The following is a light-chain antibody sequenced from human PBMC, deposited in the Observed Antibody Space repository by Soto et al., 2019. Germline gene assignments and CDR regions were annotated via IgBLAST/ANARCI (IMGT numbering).Light chain of an antibody. CDR1: SSNIGAGYD. CDR3: QSSDSSRVV. J-gene: IGLJ2*01. V-gene: IGLV1-40*01. CDR2: GNT. Sequence: QSVLTQPPSVSGAPGQRVTISCTGNSSNIGAGYDVHWYQQFPGAAPKVLIHGNTNRPAGVPARFSGSKSGTSASLAITGLQAEDEADYCCQSSDSSRVVFGGGTKLTVL.